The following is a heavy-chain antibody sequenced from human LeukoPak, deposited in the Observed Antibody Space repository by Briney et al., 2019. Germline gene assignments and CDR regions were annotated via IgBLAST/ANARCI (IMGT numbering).Heavy chain of an antibody. CDR3: ARDSHNWNYSAFDP. CDR2: INPNSGVT. D-gene: IGHD1-7*01. J-gene: IGHJ5*02. CDR1: GYTFTGYY. Sequence: ASVKVSCKASGYTFTGYYIHWLRQAPGQGLEWMGWINPNSGVTTYAQKFQGRVTMTRDTAISTAYMELSRLRSDDTAVYYCARDSHNWNYSAFDPWGQGTLVTVSS. V-gene: IGHV1-2*02.